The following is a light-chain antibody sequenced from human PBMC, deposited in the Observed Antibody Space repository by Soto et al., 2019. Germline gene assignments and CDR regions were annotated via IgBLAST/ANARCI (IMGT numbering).Light chain of an antibody. CDR2: EGS. CDR3: CSYAGSSTFLV. V-gene: IGLV2-23*03. J-gene: IGLJ2*01. Sequence: QSALTQPASVSGSPGQSITISCTGTSSDVGSYNLVSWYQQHPGKAPKLMIYEGSKRPSGVSNRFSGSKSGNTASLTISGLQAEDEADYYCCSYAGSSTFLVFGGGTKLTGL. CDR1: SSDVGSYNL.